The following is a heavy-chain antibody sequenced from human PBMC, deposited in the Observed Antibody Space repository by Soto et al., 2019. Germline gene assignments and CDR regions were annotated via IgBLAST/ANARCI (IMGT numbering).Heavy chain of an antibody. D-gene: IGHD1-26*01. CDR2: ISYDGSNK. V-gene: IGHV3-30*18. CDR3: AKEHRYSGSEGCDY. J-gene: IGHJ4*02. Sequence: GGSLRLSCAASGFTFSSYGMHWVRQAPGKGLEWVAVISYDGSNKYYADSVKGRFTISRDNSKNTLYLQMNSLRAEDTAVYYCAKEHRYSGSEGCDYWGQGTLVTVSS. CDR1: GFTFSSYG.